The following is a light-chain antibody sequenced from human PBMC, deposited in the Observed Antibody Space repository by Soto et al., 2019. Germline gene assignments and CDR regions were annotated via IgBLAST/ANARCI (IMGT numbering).Light chain of an antibody. J-gene: IGLJ1*01. CDR2: DVS. CDR1: SSDVGGYNY. V-gene: IGLV2-11*01. Sequence: QSALTQPRSVSGSPGQSVTISCTGTSSDVGGYNYVSWYQQHPGKAPKLLIYDVSKRPSGVPDRFSGSKSGNTASLTISGLQAEDEAEYDCCTYAGRYYVLGTGTKLTVL. CDR3: CTYAGRYYV.